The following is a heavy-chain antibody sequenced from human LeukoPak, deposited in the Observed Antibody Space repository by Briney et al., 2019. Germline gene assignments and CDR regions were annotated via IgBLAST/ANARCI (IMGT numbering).Heavy chain of an antibody. D-gene: IGHD3-10*01. V-gene: IGHV3-11*04. CDR1: GFTFSDYY. Sequence: GGSLRLSCAASGFTFSDYYMSWIRQAPGKGLEWVSYISSSGSTIYYADSVKGRFTISRDNAKNSLYLQMNSRRDEDTAVYYCARDVMVRGVRHRYYMDVWGKGTTVTVSS. J-gene: IGHJ6*03. CDR3: ARDVMVRGVRHRYYMDV. CDR2: ISSSGSTI.